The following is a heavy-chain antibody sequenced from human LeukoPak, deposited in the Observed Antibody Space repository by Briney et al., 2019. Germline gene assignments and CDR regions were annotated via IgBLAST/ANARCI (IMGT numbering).Heavy chain of an antibody. V-gene: IGHV1-18*01. CDR2: ISAYNGNT. Sequence: ASVKVSCKASGYTFTSYSISWVRQAPGQGLEWMGWISAYNGNTNYAQKLQGRVTMTTDTSTSTAYMELRSLRSDDTAVYYCARDPTFYSSSWSNWFDPWGQGTLVTVSS. CDR1: GYTFTSYS. D-gene: IGHD6-13*01. J-gene: IGHJ5*02. CDR3: ARDPTFYSSSWSNWFDP.